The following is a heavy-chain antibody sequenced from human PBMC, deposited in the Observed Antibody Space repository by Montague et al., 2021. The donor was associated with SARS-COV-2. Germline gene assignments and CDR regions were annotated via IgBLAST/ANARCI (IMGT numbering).Heavy chain of an antibody. CDR2: INQSGST. D-gene: IGHD3-22*01. CDR1: GGSFSDSH. V-gene: IGHV4-34*01. J-gene: IGHJ4*02. Sequence: SETLSLTCAVYGGSFSDSHWSWLRQPPGKGLEWIGEINQSGSTKYNPSLKSRVTISVDTFKNQFSLKLSSLTAADTAVYYCARGQSGITMIVVAILGVEFYFDNWGQGTLVTVPS. CDR3: ARGQSGITMIVVAILGVEFYFDN.